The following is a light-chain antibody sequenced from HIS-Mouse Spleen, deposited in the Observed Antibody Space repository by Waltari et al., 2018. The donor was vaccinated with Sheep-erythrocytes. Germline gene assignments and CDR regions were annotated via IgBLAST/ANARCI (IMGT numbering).Light chain of an antibody. V-gene: IGLV2-11*01. CDR2: DVS. CDR1: SSDVGGYNY. CDR3: CSYAGSYIFVV. Sequence: QSALTQPRSVSGSPGQSVTISCTGTSSDVGGYNYVSWYHQNPGKAPKLMIYDVSKRPSGVPDRFSGSKSGNTASLTISGLQAEDEADYYCCSYAGSYIFVVFGGGTKLTVL. J-gene: IGLJ2*01.